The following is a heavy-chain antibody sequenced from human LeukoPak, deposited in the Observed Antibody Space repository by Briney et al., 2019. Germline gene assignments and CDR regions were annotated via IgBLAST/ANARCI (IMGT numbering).Heavy chain of an antibody. J-gene: IGHJ4*02. CDR1: GFTFSTYG. CDR2: ISYDGSNE. Sequence: GGSLRLSCAASGFTFSTYGMHWVRQAPGKGLEWVAVISYDGSNEYYADSVKGRFTISRDNSKNTLYLQMNSLRAEDTALYYCAKDRGDSGYDPFDYWGQGTLVTVSS. CDR3: AKDRGDSGYDPFDY. D-gene: IGHD5-12*01. V-gene: IGHV3-30*18.